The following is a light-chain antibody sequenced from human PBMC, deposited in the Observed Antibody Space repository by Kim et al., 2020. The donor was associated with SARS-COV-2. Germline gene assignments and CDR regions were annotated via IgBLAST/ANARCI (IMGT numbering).Light chain of an antibody. J-gene: IGLJ2*01. V-gene: IGLV2-23*02. CDR3: CSYSTTKSFVL. CDR1: SSDVGNDNL. CDR2: EVN. Sequence: SITISCTGTSSDVGNDNLVSWYQQHPDKAPKMMIYEVNKRPSWVSNRFSGSKSGNTASLTISGLKTEDEADYYCCSYSTTKSFVLFGGGTQLTVL.